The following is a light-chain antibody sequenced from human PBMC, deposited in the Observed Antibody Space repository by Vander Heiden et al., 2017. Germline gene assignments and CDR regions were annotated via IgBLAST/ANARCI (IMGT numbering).Light chain of an antibody. CDR2: AAS. CDR1: QSINTY. Sequence: DIQMTQSPVSLSASVGDRVTITCRASQSINTYLNWYQQKPGKAPKLLVYAASTLQSGVPSRFSGSGSGTDFTLSISRLQPEDFAIYYCQQSDRTLFTFGPGTKVDIK. CDR3: QQSDRTLFT. V-gene: IGKV1-39*01. J-gene: IGKJ3*01.